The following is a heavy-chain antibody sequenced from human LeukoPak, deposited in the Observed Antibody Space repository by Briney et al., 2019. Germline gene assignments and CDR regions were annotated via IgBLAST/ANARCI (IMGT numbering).Heavy chain of an antibody. Sequence: GGSLRLSCAASGFTFSSYDMHWVRQPTGKGLEWVSAIGAAGDPYYPGSVKGRFTISRENAKNSLYLRMNSLRAGDTAVYYCARALSSGWYVFDYWGQGTLVTVSS. CDR2: IGAAGDP. CDR1: GFTFSSYD. V-gene: IGHV3-13*05. D-gene: IGHD6-19*01. CDR3: ARALSSGWYVFDY. J-gene: IGHJ4*02.